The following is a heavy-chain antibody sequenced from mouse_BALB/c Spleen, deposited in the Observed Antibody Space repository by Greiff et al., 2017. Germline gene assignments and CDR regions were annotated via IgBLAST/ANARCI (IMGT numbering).Heavy chain of an antibody. D-gene: IGHD4-1*01. Sequence: EVKLMESGGGLVKPGGSLKLSCAASGFAFSSYDMSWVRQTPEKRLEWVAYISSGGGSTYYPDTVKGRFTISRDNAKNTLYLQMSSLKSEDTAMYYSLTGTGDYWGQGTTLTVSS. CDR1: GFAFSSYD. J-gene: IGHJ2*01. CDR3: LTGTGDY. CDR2: ISSGGGST. V-gene: IGHV5-12-1*01.